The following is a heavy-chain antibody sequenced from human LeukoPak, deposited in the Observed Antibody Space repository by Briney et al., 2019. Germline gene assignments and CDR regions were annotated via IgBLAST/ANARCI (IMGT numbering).Heavy chain of an antibody. V-gene: IGHV4-34*01. Sequence: SETLSLTCAVYGGSFSGYDWSWIRQPPGKGLEWIGEINHSGSANYNPSLKSRVTISVYTSKNQFSLKLTSVTAADTAVYYCARGPISYSTGWYVNYWGQGTLVTVSS. CDR3: ARGPISYSTGWYVNY. J-gene: IGHJ4*02. CDR2: INHSGSA. CDR1: GGSFSGYD. D-gene: IGHD6-19*01.